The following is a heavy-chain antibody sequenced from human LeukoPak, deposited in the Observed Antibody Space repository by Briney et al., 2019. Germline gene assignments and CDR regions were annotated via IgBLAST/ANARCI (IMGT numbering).Heavy chain of an antibody. Sequence: GGSLRLSCTASGFTFGDYAMSWFRQAPGKGLEWVANINQDGSEKYYVDSVRGRFTISRDNVKNSLYLQMNSLRAEDTGVYYCARLRYSDYWGQGTLVTVSS. CDR1: GFTFGDYA. D-gene: IGHD5-18*01. V-gene: IGHV3-7*01. J-gene: IGHJ4*02. CDR3: ARLRYSDY. CDR2: INQDGSEK.